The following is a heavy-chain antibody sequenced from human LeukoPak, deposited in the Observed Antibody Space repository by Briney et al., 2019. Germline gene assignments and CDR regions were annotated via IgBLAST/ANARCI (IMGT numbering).Heavy chain of an antibody. CDR2: ISSSGSTI. CDR1: GFTFTTYW. V-gene: IGHV3-48*04. CDR3: AREKASTTGTTDYDY. J-gene: IGHJ4*02. D-gene: IGHD1-1*01. Sequence: GGSLRLSCAASGFTFTTYWMSWVRQAPGKGLEWVSYISSSGSTILYADSVKGRFSISRDNAKNSLFLQMNSLRAGDTAVYYCAREKASTTGTTDYDYWGQGTLVTVSS.